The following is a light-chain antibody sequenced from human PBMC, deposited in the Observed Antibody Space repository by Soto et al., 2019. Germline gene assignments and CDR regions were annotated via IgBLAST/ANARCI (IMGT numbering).Light chain of an antibody. CDR2: DAS. J-gene: IGKJ1*01. CDR1: QSVSSTY. Sequence: EIVLTQSPGTLSLSPGERATLSCRASQSVSSTYLAWYQQKPGRAPRLLIYDASSRATGIPDRFSGSGPGTAFTLTISRLEPEDFAVYYCQQFSSTPWTFGQGTEVEIK. CDR3: QQFSSTPWT. V-gene: IGKV3-20*01.